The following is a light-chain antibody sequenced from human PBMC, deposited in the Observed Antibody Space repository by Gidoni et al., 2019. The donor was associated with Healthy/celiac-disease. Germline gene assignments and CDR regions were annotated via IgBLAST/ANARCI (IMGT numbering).Light chain of an antibody. Sequence: DIKMTQSPTTLSASVGDRVTITCRASQTIRTWLAWYQQKPGKAPKLLIYRASSLGGGVPSRFSGSGSGTEFTVTISSLQPDDFATYYCQQYNTYPLTFGGGTKVEIK. CDR2: RAS. CDR1: QTIRTW. CDR3: QQYNTYPLT. V-gene: IGKV1-5*03. J-gene: IGKJ4*01.